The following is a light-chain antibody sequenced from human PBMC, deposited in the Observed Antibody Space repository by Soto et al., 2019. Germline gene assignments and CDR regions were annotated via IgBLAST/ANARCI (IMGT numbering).Light chain of an antibody. V-gene: IGLV2-14*01. J-gene: IGLJ1*01. CDR3: YSYTSSSTYL. CDR1: SSDIGTYNF. Sequence: QSVLTQPASVSGSPGQSITISCTGTSSDIGTYNFVSWYQQHPGKVPKLMIYEVSNRPSGVSDRFSGSKSDNTASLSISGLQAEDEADYYCYSYTSSSTYLFGTGTKLTVL. CDR2: EVS.